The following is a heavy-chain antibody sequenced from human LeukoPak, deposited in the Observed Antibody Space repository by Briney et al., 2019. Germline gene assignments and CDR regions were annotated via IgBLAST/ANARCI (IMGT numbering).Heavy chain of an antibody. V-gene: IGHV1-69*05. J-gene: IGHJ6*03. D-gene: IGHD2-2*01. CDR3: SRVVVPAAIDSFNYYYMDV. Sequence: SVKVSCKASGGTFSSYAISWVRQAPGQGLEWMGGIIPIFGTANYAQKFQGRVTITTDESTSTAYMELNSLRCEDTAVYYCSRVVVPAAIDSFNYYYMDVWGKGTTVTVSS. CDR2: IIPIFGTA. CDR1: GGTFSSYA.